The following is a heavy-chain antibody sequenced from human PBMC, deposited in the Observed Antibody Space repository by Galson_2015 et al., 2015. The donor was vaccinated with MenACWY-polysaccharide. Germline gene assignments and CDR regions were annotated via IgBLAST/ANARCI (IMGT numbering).Heavy chain of an antibody. V-gene: IGHV3-11*01. CDR2: ISGGGRTI. CDR3: ARSKFSSGYFVRAFDI. CDR1: GFTFSDYY. D-gene: IGHD3-22*01. J-gene: IGHJ3*02. Sequence: SLRLSCAASGFTFSDYYMSWIRQAPGKGLEWVSCISGGGRTIYYADSVKGRFTVSRDNAKNSLYLQMNSLRAEDTAMYYCARSKFSSGYFVRAFDIWGQGTMVTVSS.